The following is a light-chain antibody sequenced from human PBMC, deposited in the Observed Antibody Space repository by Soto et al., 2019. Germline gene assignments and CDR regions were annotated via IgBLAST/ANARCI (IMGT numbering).Light chain of an antibody. Sequence: QSVLTQPASVSGSPGQSITISCTGTSSDVGYYNYVSWYQQHPGKAPKLMIYEVSNRPSGVSNHSSASKSGNTASLTISGLQAEDEAYYYCSSYTGDNTVVFGGGTKVTVL. CDR1: SSDVGYYNY. J-gene: IGLJ2*01. V-gene: IGLV2-14*01. CDR2: EVS. CDR3: SSYTGDNTVV.